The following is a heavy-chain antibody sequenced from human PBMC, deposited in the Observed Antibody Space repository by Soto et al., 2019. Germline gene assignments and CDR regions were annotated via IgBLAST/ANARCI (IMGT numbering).Heavy chain of an antibody. CDR3: GRHGIAMAGTKRYFAY. CDR2: IYPGDSDV. CDR1: GYSFSNYW. Sequence: PGESLKICCRGSGYSFSNYWIGWVRQMPGKGLEWMGIIYPGDSDVRYSPSFQGQVTISADKSISTAYLQWSSLKASDTAIYFCGRHGIAMAGTKRYFAYWGQGTLVTVSS. V-gene: IGHV5-51*01. D-gene: IGHD6-19*01. J-gene: IGHJ4*02.